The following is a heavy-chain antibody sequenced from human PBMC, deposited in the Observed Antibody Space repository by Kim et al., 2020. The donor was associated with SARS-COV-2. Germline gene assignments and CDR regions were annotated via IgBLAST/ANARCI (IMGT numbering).Heavy chain of an antibody. J-gene: IGHJ6*02. CDR1: GYTFTSYY. CDR2: INPSGGST. V-gene: IGHV1-46*01. Sequence: ASVKVSCKASGYTFTSYYMHWVRQAPGQGLEWMGIINPSGGSTSYAQKFQGRVTMTRDKSTSTVYMELSSLRSEDTAVYYCARVRTINYYGMDVWGQGTTVTVSS. CDR3: ARVRTINYYGMDV.